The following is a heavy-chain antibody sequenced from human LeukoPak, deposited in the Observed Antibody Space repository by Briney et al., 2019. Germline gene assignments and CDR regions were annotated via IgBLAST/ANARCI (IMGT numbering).Heavy chain of an antibody. Sequence: ASVKVSCKASGYTFTDYYMHWVRQAPGQGLEWMGRINPNSGGTSYAQKFQGRVTMTRNTSISTAYMELSSLRSEDTAVYYCHLFGYYYDSSGSPNAFDIWGQGTMVTVSS. D-gene: IGHD3-22*01. V-gene: IGHV1-2*06. CDR1: GYTFTDYY. CDR3: HLFGYYYDSSGSPNAFDI. J-gene: IGHJ3*02. CDR2: INPNSGGT.